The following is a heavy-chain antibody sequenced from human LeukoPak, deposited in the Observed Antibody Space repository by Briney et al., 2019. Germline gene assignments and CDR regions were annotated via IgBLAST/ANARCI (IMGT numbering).Heavy chain of an antibody. CDR1: GGSISSSTYY. V-gene: IGHV4-39*01. CDR3: ARRAKLRYFDH. D-gene: IGHD1-7*01. J-gene: IGHJ4*02. Sequence: SETLSLTCTVSGGSISSSTYYWGWIRQPPGKGLEWIGSIYYSGSTYYNPSLKSRVTISVDTSKNQFSLKLSSVTAADTAVYYCARRAKLRYFDHWGQGTLVTVSS. CDR2: IYYSGST.